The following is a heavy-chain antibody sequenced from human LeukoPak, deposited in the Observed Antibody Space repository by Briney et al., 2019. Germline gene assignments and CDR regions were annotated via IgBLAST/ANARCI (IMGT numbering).Heavy chain of an antibody. V-gene: IGHV4-59*01. CDR2: IYYSGST. D-gene: IGHD1-26*01. Sequence: SETLSLTCTVSGGSMSSYYWSWIRQPPGKGLEWIGYIYYSGSTNYNPSLKSRVTISVDTSKNQFSLKLSSVTAADTAVYYCARDGSGSYPEYFQHWGQGTLVTVPS. CDR1: GGSMSSYY. J-gene: IGHJ1*01. CDR3: ARDGSGSYPEYFQH.